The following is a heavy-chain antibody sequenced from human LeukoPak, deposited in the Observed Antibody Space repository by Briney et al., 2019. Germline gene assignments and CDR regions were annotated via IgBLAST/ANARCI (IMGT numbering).Heavy chain of an antibody. CDR1: GYTFTSYA. J-gene: IGHJ3*02. D-gene: IGHD2-2*01. V-gene: IGHV1-3*01. Sequence: ASVKVSCKASGYTFTSYAMHWVRQAPGQRLEWMGWINAGNGNTKYSQKFQGRVTITRDTSASTAYMELSSLRSEDTAVYYCARDPVPAANTNAFDIWGQGTMVTVSS. CDR2: INAGNGNT. CDR3: ARDPVPAANTNAFDI.